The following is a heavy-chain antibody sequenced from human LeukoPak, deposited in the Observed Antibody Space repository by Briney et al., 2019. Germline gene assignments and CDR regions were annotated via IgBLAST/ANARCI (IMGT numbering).Heavy chain of an antibody. CDR1: GGSFSGYY. CDR3: ARERIFDY. D-gene: IGHD2-15*01. Sequence: PSETLSLTCAVYGGSFSGYYWSWIRQPPGKGLEWIGEISHSGSTNYNPSLKSRVTISVDTSKNQFSLKLSSVTAADTAVYYCARERIFDYWGQGTLVTVSS. J-gene: IGHJ4*02. CDR2: ISHSGST. V-gene: IGHV4-34*01.